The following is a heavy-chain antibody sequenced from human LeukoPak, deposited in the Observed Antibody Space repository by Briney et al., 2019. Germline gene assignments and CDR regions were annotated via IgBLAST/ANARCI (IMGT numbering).Heavy chain of an antibody. Sequence: ASVKVSCKASGYTFTDYYIHWVRQAPGQGLEWMAWINPNSGGTYYAQNFHDRIALTRDTSISTAYMELSRLRSDDTAIYYCARANALYCSSTSCLFDYWGQGTLVTVSS. V-gene: IGHV1-2*02. J-gene: IGHJ4*02. CDR1: GYTFTDYY. CDR2: INPNSGGT. CDR3: ARANALYCSSTSCLFDY. D-gene: IGHD2-2*01.